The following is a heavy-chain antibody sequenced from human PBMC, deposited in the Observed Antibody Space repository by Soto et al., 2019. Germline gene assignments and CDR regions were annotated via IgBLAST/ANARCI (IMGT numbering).Heavy chain of an antibody. J-gene: IGHJ3*02. CDR2: IIPIFGTA. CDR1: GGTFSSYA. V-gene: IGHV1-69*06. CDR3: ARAMFYYDSVRDAFDI. Sequence: SVKVSCKASGGTFSSYAISWVRQAPGQGLEWMGGIIPIFGTANYADSVRGRFTISADIAENSVILQMNSLRDEDTAVYFCARAMFYYDSVRDAFDIWGQGTMVTVSS. D-gene: IGHD3-22*01.